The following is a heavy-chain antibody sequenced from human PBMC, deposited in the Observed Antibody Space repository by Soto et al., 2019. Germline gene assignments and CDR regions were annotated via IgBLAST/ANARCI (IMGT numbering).Heavy chain of an antibody. CDR1: GGSISSSSYY. Sequence: SETLSLTCTVSGGSISSSSYYWGWIRQPPGKGLEWIGSIYYSGSTYYNPSLKSRVTISVDTSKNQFSLKLSSVTAADTAVYYCASGLRVKSVYWGQGTLVTVSS. V-gene: IGHV4-39*01. CDR2: IYYSGST. J-gene: IGHJ4*02. CDR3: ASGLRVKSVY. D-gene: IGHD2-21*01.